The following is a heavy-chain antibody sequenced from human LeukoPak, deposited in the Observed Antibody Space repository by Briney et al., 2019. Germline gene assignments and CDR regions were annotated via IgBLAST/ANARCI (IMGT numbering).Heavy chain of an antibody. D-gene: IGHD4-17*01. CDR1: GGSISSGGYS. Sequence: SETLSLTCAVSGGSISSGGYSWSWIRQPPGKGLEWIGYIYHSGSTYYNPSLKSRVTISVDRSKNQFSLKLSSVTAADTAVHYCARRTTTLDYWGPRTLVTVSS. CDR2: IYHSGST. CDR3: ARRTTTLDY. V-gene: IGHV4-30-2*01. J-gene: IGHJ4*02.